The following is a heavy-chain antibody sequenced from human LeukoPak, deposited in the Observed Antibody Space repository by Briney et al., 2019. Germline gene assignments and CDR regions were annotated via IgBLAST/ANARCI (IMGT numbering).Heavy chain of an antibody. D-gene: IGHD6-13*01. J-gene: IGHJ3*02. Sequence: PSETLSLTCAVYGGSFSGYYWSWIRQPPGKGLEWIGEINHSGSTNYNPSLKSRVTISVDTSKNQFSLKLSSVTAADTAVYYCARGVAAADAFDIWGQGTMVTVSS. CDR3: ARGVAAADAFDI. CDR1: GGSFSGYY. V-gene: IGHV4-34*01. CDR2: INHSGST.